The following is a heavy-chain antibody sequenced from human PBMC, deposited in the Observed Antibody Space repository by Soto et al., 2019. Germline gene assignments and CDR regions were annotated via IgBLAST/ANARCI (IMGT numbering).Heavy chain of an antibody. CDR2: IYSGGST. J-gene: IGHJ6*02. CDR1: GFTVSSNY. CDR3: ASGYCSVGSCSPGGMDV. Sequence: GGSLRLSCAASGFTVSSNYMSWVRQAPGKGLEWVSVIYSGGSTYYADSVKGRFTISRDNSKNTLYLQMNSLRAEDTAVYYCASGYCSVGSCSPGGMDVWGQGTTAT. D-gene: IGHD2-15*01. V-gene: IGHV3-53*01.